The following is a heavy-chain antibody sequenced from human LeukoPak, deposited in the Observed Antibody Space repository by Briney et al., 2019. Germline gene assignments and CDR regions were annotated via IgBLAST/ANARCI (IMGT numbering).Heavy chain of an antibody. D-gene: IGHD6-19*01. CDR2: ISSSGSTI. Sequence: GGSLRLSCAASGFTFSDYYMSWIRQAPGKGLKWVSYISSSGSTIYYADSVKGRFTISRDNAKNSLYLQMNSLRAEDTAVYYCARVGQWLAQYYFDYWGQGTLVTVSS. V-gene: IGHV3-11*01. J-gene: IGHJ4*02. CDR1: GFTFSDYY. CDR3: ARVGQWLAQYYFDY.